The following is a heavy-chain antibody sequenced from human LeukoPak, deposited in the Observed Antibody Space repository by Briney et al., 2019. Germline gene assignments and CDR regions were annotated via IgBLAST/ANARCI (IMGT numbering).Heavy chain of an antibody. CDR1: GFTFSSYE. CDR2: ISSSGSTI. CDR3: VRGNFNGGIDY. D-gene: IGHD3-10*01. Sequence: GGSLRLSCAASGFTFSSYEMNWVRQAPGKGLEWVSYISSSGSTIYYADSVKGRFTISRDNAKNSLYLQMNSLRAEDTAAYYCVRGNFNGGIDYWGQGTLVTVSS. J-gene: IGHJ4*02. V-gene: IGHV3-48*03.